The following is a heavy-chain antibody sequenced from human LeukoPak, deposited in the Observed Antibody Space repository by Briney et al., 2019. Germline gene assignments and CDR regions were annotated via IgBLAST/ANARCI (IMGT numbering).Heavy chain of an antibody. CDR1: GFTFSSYG. J-gene: IGHJ4*02. CDR2: IWYDGSKK. CDR3: ARELYYYGSGSYSKKGFDY. Sequence: GGSLRLSCAASGFTFSSYGMHWVRQAPGKGLECVAVIWYDGSKKYYANSVKGRFTISRDNSKNTLYLQMNSLRAEDTAVYYCARELYYYGSGSYSKKGFDYWGQGTLVTVSS. V-gene: IGHV3-33*01. D-gene: IGHD3-10*01.